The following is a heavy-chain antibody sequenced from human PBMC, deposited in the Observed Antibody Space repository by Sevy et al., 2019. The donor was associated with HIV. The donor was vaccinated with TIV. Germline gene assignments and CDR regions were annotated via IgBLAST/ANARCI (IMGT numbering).Heavy chain of an antibody. J-gene: IGHJ4*02. CDR2: IYGGGTT. CDR1: GFTVSTNC. CDR3: AREFGDGYNPRYYFDY. Sequence: GGSLRLSCAASGFTVSTNCMSWVRQAPGKGLEWVSVIYGGGTTYYADSVKGRFTISRDKSKNTLYLQMNSLRAEDTAVYYCAREFGDGYNPRYYFDYWGQGTLVTVSS. D-gene: IGHD3-3*01. V-gene: IGHV3-53*01.